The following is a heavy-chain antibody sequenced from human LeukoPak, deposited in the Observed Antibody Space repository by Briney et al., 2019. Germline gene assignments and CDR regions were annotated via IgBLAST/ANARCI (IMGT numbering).Heavy chain of an antibody. V-gene: IGHV4-59*01. D-gene: IGHD3-10*01. CDR3: ARDRELGY. Sequence: SETLSLTCSVSGDSISIYYWSWIRQPPGKGLEWIGYIYNSGSTNYNPSLKSRVTISVDTSKNQFSLKLTSVTAADTAVYYCARDRELGYWGQGTLVTVSS. J-gene: IGHJ4*02. CDR1: GDSISIYY. CDR2: IYNSGST.